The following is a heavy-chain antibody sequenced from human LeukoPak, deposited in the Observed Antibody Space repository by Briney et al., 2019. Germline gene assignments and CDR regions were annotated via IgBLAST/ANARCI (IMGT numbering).Heavy chain of an antibody. D-gene: IGHD2-15*01. V-gene: IGHV4-34*01. CDR1: GGSFSGYY. J-gene: IGHJ4*02. CDR2: INHSGST. Sequence: SETLSLTCAVYGGSFSGYYWSWIRQPPGKGLEWIGEINHSGSTNYNPSLKSRVTISVDTSKNQFSLKLSSVTAADTAVYYCARGYCSGGSRYHLFFDYWGQGTLVTVSS. CDR3: ARGYCSGGSRYHLFFDY.